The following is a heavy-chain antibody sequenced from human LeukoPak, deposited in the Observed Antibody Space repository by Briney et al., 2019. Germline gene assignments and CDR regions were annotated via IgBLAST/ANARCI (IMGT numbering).Heavy chain of an antibody. CDR2: INHSGST. D-gene: IGHD2-2*01. CDR3: ARAIRRLYYYYYMDV. Sequence: SETLSLTCAVYGGSFSGYYWSWIRQPPGKGLEWIGEINHSGSTNYNPSLKSRVTISVDTSKNQFSLELSSVTAADTAVYYCARAIRRLYYYYYMDVWGKGTTVTVSS. V-gene: IGHV4-34*01. CDR1: GGSFSGYY. J-gene: IGHJ6*03.